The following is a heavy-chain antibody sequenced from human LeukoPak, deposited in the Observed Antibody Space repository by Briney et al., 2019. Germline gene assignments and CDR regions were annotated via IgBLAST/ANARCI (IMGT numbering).Heavy chain of an antibody. CDR3: AKRINYLRRPYYFDY. D-gene: IGHD4-11*01. J-gene: IGHJ4*02. V-gene: IGHV3-23*01. CDR2: ISGSGGST. Sequence: GGSLRLSCAASGLTFSSYAMSWVRQAPGKGLGWVSAISGSGGSTYYADSVKGRFTISRDNSKNTLYLQMNSLRAEDTAVYYCAKRINYLRRPYYFDYWGQGTLVTVSS. CDR1: GLTFSSYA.